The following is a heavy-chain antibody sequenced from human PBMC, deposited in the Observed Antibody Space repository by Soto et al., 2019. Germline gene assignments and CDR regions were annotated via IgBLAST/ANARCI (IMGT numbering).Heavy chain of an antibody. D-gene: IGHD1-1*01. Sequence: EEYLVETGGGLIQPGGSLRLACAASGFIVSSTYMSWVRQAPGKWLQWVSVIHSGGQTNFADSVKGRFTISRDNSKNTVYLQMNSLRAEDTAIYYCARERPFYKGNAFDIWGPGTRVTVSS. CDR1: GFIVSSTY. J-gene: IGHJ3*02. CDR3: ARERPFYKGNAFDI. V-gene: IGHV3-53*02. CDR2: IHSGGQT.